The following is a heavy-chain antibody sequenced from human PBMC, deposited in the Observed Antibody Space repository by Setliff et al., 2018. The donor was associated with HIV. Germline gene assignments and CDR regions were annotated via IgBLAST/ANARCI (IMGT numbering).Heavy chain of an antibody. Sequence: PSETLSLTCAVSGYSISSGYYWGWIRQHPGKGLEWIGYIYNTGSTYHSPSLESRVTISIDTSKNQFSLKLSSVTAADTAVYYCARDGRYSFGYNWFDPWGQGTLVTVSS. D-gene: IGHD5-18*01. J-gene: IGHJ5*02. V-gene: IGHV4-31*11. CDR3: ARDGRYSFGYNWFDP. CDR1: GYSISSGYY. CDR2: IYNTGST.